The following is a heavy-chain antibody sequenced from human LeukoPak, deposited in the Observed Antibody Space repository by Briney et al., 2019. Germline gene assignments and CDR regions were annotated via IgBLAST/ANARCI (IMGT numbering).Heavy chain of an antibody. D-gene: IGHD3-10*01. Sequence: SETLSLTCTVSGGSISSGDYYWSWIRQPPGKRLEWIAYIYYNGASTKYNPSLKSRVTVSVDTSKNQFSLKLSSVTAADTAVYYCARRMVRGSQNWLDPWGQGSLVTVSS. CDR2: IYYNGAST. CDR1: GGSISSGDYY. CDR3: ARRMVRGSQNWLDP. J-gene: IGHJ5*01. V-gene: IGHV4-61*08.